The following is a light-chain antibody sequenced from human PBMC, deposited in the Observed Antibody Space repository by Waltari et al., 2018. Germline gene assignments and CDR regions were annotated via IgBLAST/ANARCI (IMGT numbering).Light chain of an antibody. CDR1: QGISSF. Sequence: QLTQSPSPLSASVGDRVTITCRASQGISSFLAWYQQKAGKAPKLLIYAASTLQSGVPSRFSGSGSGTDFTLTISSLQPEDFATYYCQQLNSYPPTFGGGTKVEIK. V-gene: IGKV1-9*01. CDR2: AAS. CDR3: QQLNSYPPT. J-gene: IGKJ4*01.